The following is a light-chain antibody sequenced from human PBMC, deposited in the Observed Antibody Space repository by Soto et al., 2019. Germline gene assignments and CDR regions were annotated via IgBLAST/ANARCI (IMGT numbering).Light chain of an antibody. CDR3: TSYTSSSPLV. CDR1: SSDVGGYNY. Sequence: QSALTQPASVSGSPGQSITISCTGTSSDVGGYNYVSWYQHHPGKAPKLMIYEVVNRPSGVSNRFSGSKSGNTASRTISGLQAEDDADYYCTSYTSSSPLVFGTGTQLTVL. V-gene: IGLV2-14*01. CDR2: EVV. J-gene: IGLJ1*01.